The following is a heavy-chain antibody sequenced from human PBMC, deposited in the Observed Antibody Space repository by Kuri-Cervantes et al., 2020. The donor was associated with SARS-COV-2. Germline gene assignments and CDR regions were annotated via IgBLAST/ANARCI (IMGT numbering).Heavy chain of an antibody. CDR2: IKQDGSEK. CDR1: GFSFSNAW. CDR3: ARIKTGFCSGGSCYDFDY. V-gene: IGHV3-7*03. D-gene: IGHD2-15*01. J-gene: IGHJ4*02. Sequence: GESLKISCTASGFSFSNAWMNWVRQVPGKGLEWVANIKQDGSEKSYVDSVKGRFTISRDNAKNSLSLQLNSLRVEDTAVYYCARIKTGFCSGGSCYDFDYWGQGTLVTVSS.